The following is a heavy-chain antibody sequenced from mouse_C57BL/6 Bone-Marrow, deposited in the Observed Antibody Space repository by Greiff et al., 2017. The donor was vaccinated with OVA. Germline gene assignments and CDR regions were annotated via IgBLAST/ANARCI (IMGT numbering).Heavy chain of an antibody. CDR3: TRVGRPHYAMDY. J-gene: IGHJ4*01. V-gene: IGHV5-9-1*02. CDR2: ISRGGDYI. CDR1: GFTFSSYA. D-gene: IGHD4-1*01. Sequence: DVKLVESGEGLVKPGGSLKLSCAASGFTFSSYAMSWVRQTPEKRLEWVAYISRGGDYIYYAATVKGRFTISRDNARNTLYLQMSSLKSEDTAMYYCTRVGRPHYAMDYWGQGTSVTVSS.